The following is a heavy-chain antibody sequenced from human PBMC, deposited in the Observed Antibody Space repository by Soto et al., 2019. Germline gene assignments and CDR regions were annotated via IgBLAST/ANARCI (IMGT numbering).Heavy chain of an antibody. CDR2: IRGTGGET. CDR1: GFTFRNFV. CDR3: AQDRVWGVVSPNHDY. J-gene: IGHJ4*02. V-gene: IGHV3-23*01. D-gene: IGHD2-21*01. Sequence: EVQLLEAGGGIVQPGGSLRVSCVASGFTFRNFVMRWVRQAPGKGLEWVSAIRGTGGETFYADSVKGRFTISRDNSKYTLYLQMNSLRDEDTALYFWAQDRVWGVVSPNHDYWCQGTLVTGSS.